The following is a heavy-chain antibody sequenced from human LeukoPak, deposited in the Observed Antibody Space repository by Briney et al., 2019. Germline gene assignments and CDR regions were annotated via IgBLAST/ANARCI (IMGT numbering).Heavy chain of an antibody. D-gene: IGHD1-14*01. CDR1: GFTFSSYA. Sequence: GGSLRLSCAASGFTFSSYAMHWVRQAPGKGLEWVSYISSSSTTIHYADSVKGRFTISRDNAKNSVYLQMNSLRAEDTAVYYCAKAGYFDYWGQGTLVTVSS. J-gene: IGHJ4*02. CDR3: AKAGYFDY. CDR2: ISSSSTTI. V-gene: IGHV3-48*01.